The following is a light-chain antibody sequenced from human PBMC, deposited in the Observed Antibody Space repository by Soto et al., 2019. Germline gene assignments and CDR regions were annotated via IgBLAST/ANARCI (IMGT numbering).Light chain of an antibody. CDR3: QHYGGMWT. Sequence: DIQMTQSPSTLSASVVDICTITCRASQSISSLLAWFQQKPGTAPEILIYKASSLESGVPSRFSGSGSGTEFILTISSLQPDDFASYCCQHYGGMWTFGQGTKVDI. CDR1: QSISSL. V-gene: IGKV1-5*03. J-gene: IGKJ1*01. CDR2: KAS.